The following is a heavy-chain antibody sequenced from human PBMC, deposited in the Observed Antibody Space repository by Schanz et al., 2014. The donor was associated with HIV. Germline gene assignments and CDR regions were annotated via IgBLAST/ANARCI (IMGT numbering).Heavy chain of an antibody. CDR2: IGSGGGRR. CDR3: AKTSITLGMDV. V-gene: IGHV3-23*01. J-gene: IGHJ6*02. D-gene: IGHD1-20*01. Sequence: EVQLLESGGGLVQPGGSLRLSCGASGFIFSSYGMSWVRQAPRKGLEWVSLIGSGGGRRYYADSVKGRFTISRDNSKNTLYLQMNSLRAEDTAIYYCAKTSITLGMDVWGQGTTVTVSS. CDR1: GFIFSSYG.